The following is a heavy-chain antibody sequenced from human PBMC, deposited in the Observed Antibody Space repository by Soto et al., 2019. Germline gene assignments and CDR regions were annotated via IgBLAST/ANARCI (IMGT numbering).Heavy chain of an antibody. D-gene: IGHD6-6*01. CDR1: CGSISSSTYY. J-gene: IGHJ6*03. V-gene: IGHV4-39*01. Sequence: QLQLQESGPGLVKPSETLSLTCNVSCGSISSSTYYWGWIRQPPGKGLEWIGSSYYSGSTYYNPSLKSRVTISIDTSKNPFSLKLSSVTAADTAVYYCAKHSSSSWAYYYYMDVWGKGTTVTVSS. CDR2: SYYSGST. CDR3: AKHSSSSWAYYYYMDV.